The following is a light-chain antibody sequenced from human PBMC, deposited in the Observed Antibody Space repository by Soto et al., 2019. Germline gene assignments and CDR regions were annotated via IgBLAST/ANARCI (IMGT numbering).Light chain of an antibody. J-gene: IGKJ1*01. Sequence: DIQMTQSPSTLSASVGDRVTITCRASQSISTWLAWYQQKAGKAPKLLIYDASTLESGVPSRFSGNGSGTEFTLTIGSLQPDDFATYYYKLYNSYSWTFGQGTKVEIK. V-gene: IGKV1-5*01. CDR2: DAS. CDR3: KLYNSYSWT. CDR1: QSISTW.